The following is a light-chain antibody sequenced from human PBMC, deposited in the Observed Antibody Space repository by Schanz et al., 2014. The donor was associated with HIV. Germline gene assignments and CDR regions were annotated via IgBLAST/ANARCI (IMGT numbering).Light chain of an antibody. J-gene: IGKJ2*01. CDR2: KAS. Sequence: DIQMTQSPSTLSASVGDRVTITCRASQSINGWLAWYQQKPGKAPKLLIYKASNLESGVPSRFSGSGSGAEFILTISSLQPDDFATYYCQQCVTYPYTFGQGTTLDIK. CDR3: QQCVTYPYT. V-gene: IGKV1-5*03. CDR1: QSINGW.